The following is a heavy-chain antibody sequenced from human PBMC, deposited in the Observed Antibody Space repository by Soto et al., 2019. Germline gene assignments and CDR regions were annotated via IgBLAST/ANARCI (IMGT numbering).Heavy chain of an antibody. CDR3: ARRVGYCSGGSCYSGAGPNWFDP. V-gene: IGHV5-51*03. J-gene: IGHJ5*02. D-gene: IGHD2-15*01. CDR2: IYPADSDT. Sequence: EVQLVQSGAEVKKPGESLKISCKGSGYSFTSYWIGWVRQMPGKGLEWMGIIYPADSDTRYSPSFQGQVTISADESISTAYLQWSSLKASDTAMYYCARRVGYCSGGSCYSGAGPNWFDPWGQGTLVTVSS. CDR1: GYSFTSYW.